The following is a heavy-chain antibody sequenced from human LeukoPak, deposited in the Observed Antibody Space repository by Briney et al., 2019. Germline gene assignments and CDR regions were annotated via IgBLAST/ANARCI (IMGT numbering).Heavy chain of an antibody. Sequence: GGSLRLSCAASGFAFASYGMSWVRQAPGKGLEWVSAISGGGGSTYYADSVKGRFTISRDNSKNTLYLQMNSLRGEDTALYYCAKGVLLTGRTPLDYWGQGTLVTVSS. CDR3: AKGVLLTGRTPLDY. CDR2: ISGGGGST. V-gene: IGHV3-23*01. CDR1: GFAFASYG. J-gene: IGHJ4*02. D-gene: IGHD4/OR15-4a*01.